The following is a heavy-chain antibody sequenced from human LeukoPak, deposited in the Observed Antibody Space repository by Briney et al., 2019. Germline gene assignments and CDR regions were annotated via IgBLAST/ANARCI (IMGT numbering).Heavy chain of an antibody. CDR2: ISGSSSTI. CDR3: ATHGDSGNYLDY. J-gene: IGHJ4*02. CDR1: GFTFSSYS. Sequence: GGSLRLSCAASGFTFSSYSMNWVRQAPGKGLEWVSYISGSSSTIYFADSVKGRFTISRDNAKNSLYLQMNSLRAEDTAVYYCATHGDSGNYLDYWGQGTLVTVSS. V-gene: IGHV3-48*04. D-gene: IGHD3-10*01.